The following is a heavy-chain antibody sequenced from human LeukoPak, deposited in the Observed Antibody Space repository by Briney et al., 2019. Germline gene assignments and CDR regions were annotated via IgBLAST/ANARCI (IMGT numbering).Heavy chain of an antibody. V-gene: IGHV5-51*01. CDR3: ARPGAARSLGAFDI. Sequence: GESLKISCKGSGYRFTSYWIGWVRPMPGKGLEWMGIIYPGDSDTRYSPSFQGQVTISADKSISTAYLPWSSLKASDTAMYYCARPGAARSLGAFDIWGQGTMVTVSS. CDR1: GYRFTSYW. D-gene: IGHD2-15*01. J-gene: IGHJ3*02. CDR2: IYPGDSDT.